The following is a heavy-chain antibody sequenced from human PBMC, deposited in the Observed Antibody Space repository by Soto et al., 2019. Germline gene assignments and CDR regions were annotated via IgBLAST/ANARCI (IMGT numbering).Heavy chain of an antibody. CDR1: GFTFSSYW. D-gene: IGHD6-6*01. J-gene: IGHJ6*03. Sequence: GESLKISCAASGFTFSSYWMSWVRQAPGKGLEWVANIKQDGSEKYYVDSVKGRFTISRDNAKNSLYLQMNSLRAEDTAVYYCARDQYSSSPPRSDYYYYYYMDVWGKGTTVTVSS. CDR3: ARDQYSSSPPRSDYYYYYYMDV. V-gene: IGHV3-7*01. CDR2: IKQDGSEK.